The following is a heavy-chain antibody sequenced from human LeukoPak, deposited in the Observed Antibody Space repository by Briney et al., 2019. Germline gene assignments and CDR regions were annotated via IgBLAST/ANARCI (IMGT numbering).Heavy chain of an antibody. CDR2: IVVGSGNT. CDR1: GFTFTSSA. J-gene: IGHJ4*02. D-gene: IGHD3-22*01. CDR3: AAVPYYYDSSGYYY. V-gene: IGHV1-58*02. Sequence: SVKVSCTASGFTFTSSAMQWVRQARGQRLEWIGWIVVGSGNTNYAQKFQERVTITRDMSTSTAYMELSSLRSEDTAVYYCAAVPYYYDSSGYYYWGQGTLVTVSS.